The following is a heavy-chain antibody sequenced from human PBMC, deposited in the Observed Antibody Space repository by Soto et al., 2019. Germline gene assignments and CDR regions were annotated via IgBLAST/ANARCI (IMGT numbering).Heavy chain of an antibody. Sequence: QVQLQQWGAGLLKPSETLSLTCAVYGGSFSGYYWSWIRQPPGKGLEWIGEINHSGSTNYNPSLKSRVTISVDTSKNQCSLKLRSVTAADTAVYYCAGGHRGSSWSVKTSGMDVWVQGTTVTVSS. CDR1: GGSFSGYY. V-gene: IGHV4-34*01. J-gene: IGHJ6*02. D-gene: IGHD6-13*01. CDR3: AGGHRGSSWSVKTSGMDV. CDR2: INHSGST.